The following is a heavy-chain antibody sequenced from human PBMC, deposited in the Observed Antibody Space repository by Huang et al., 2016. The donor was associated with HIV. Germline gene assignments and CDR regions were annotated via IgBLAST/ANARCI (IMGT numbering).Heavy chain of an antibody. CDR1: GGSVSGYY. Sequence: QVQLQQWGAGLLKPSETLSLTCAVYGGSVSGYYWSWIRQSPGKGREWIGEINHSGSTHYHPSLKSLLTISVDTSKNQFSLKLCSVTAAVTAVYYCARERMMSWLDDHDAFDIWGQGTMVTVSS. CDR3: ARERMMSWLDDHDAFDI. CDR2: INHSGST. J-gene: IGHJ3*02. D-gene: IGHD1-1*01. V-gene: IGHV4-34*01.